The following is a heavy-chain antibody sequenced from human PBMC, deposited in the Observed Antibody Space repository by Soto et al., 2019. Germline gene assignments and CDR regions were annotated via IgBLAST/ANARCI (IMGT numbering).Heavy chain of an antibody. CDR1: GYNFTSDA. CDR3: ARESRFNDIVTGYYTHFDY. J-gene: IGHJ4*02. V-gene: IGHV1-3*01. CDR2: INAGNGNT. Sequence: AVVKESCRECGYNFTSDAMGGVRQARGQRLEWRGWINAGNGNTKYSQKFQGRVTITRDTSASTAYMELSSLRSEDTAVYYCARESRFNDIVTGYYTHFDYWGQGTLVTVSS. D-gene: IGHD3-9*01.